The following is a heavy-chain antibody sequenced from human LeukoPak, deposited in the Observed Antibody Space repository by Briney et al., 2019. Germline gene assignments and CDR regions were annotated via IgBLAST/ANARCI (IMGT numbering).Heavy chain of an antibody. D-gene: IGHD6-19*01. Sequence: QPGGSLRLSCAASGFTFSSYGMHWVRQAPGKGLEWVAFIRYDGSNKYYADSVKGRFTISRDNSKNTLYLQMNSLRAEDTAVYYCARDQGWFSRRGDAFDIWGQGTMVTVSS. CDR2: IRYDGSNK. V-gene: IGHV3-30*02. CDR3: ARDQGWFSRRGDAFDI. CDR1: GFTFSSYG. J-gene: IGHJ3*02.